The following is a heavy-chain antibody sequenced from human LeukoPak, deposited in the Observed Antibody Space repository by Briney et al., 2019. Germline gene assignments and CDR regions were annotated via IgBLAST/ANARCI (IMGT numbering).Heavy chain of an antibody. Sequence: GGSLRLSCAASGFTFSSYSMNWVRQAPGKGLEWVSSISSSSSYIYFADSVKGRFTISRDNAKNSLYLQMNSLRAEDTAVYYCARDRARDTAMTEFDYWGQGTLVTVSS. CDR3: ARDRARDTAMTEFDY. CDR2: ISSSSSYI. CDR1: GFTFSSYS. D-gene: IGHD5-18*01. V-gene: IGHV3-21*01. J-gene: IGHJ4*02.